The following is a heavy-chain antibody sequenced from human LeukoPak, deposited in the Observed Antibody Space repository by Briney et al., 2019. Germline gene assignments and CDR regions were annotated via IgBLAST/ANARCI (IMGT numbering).Heavy chain of an antibody. CDR2: ISGSGGST. J-gene: IGHJ4*02. D-gene: IGHD3-22*01. CDR3: AKDLHTYYYDSSGYYTADY. CDR1: GFTFSSYA. Sequence: GGSLRLSCAASGFTFSSYAMSWVRQAPGKGLEWVSAISGSGGSTYYADSVKGRFTISRDNSKNTLYLQMNSLRAEDTAVYYCAKDLHTYYYDSSGYYTADYWGQGTLVTVSS. V-gene: IGHV3-23*01.